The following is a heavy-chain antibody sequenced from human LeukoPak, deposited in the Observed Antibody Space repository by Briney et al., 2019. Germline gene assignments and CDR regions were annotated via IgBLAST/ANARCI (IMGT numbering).Heavy chain of an antibody. J-gene: IGHJ5*02. D-gene: IGHD2-2*01. CDR1: GYSISTGYY. V-gene: IGHV4-38-2*01. CDR3: ARSKCGSTSCYGGNWIDP. Sequence: SETLSLTCAVSGYSISTGYYWGWIRQPPGKGLEWIGTIYHSGSTYYNPSLKSRVTISVDTSKNQFSLKLSSVTAADTALYYCARSKCGSTSCYGGNWIDPWGQGTLVTVSS. CDR2: IYHSGST.